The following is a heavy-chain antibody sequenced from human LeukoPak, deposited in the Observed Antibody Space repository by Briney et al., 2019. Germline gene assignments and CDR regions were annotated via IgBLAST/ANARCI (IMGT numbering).Heavy chain of an antibody. V-gene: IGHV1-69*04. CDR1: GGTFSSYA. CDR3: ARDPRTEDGYNLRGFDY. J-gene: IGHJ4*02. Sequence: ASVKVSCKASGGTFSSYAISWVRQAPGQGLEWMGRIIPILGIANYAQKFQGRVTITADKSTSTAYMELSSLRSEDTAVYYCARDPRTEDGYNLRGFDYWGQGTLVTVSS. CDR2: IIPILGIA. D-gene: IGHD5-24*01.